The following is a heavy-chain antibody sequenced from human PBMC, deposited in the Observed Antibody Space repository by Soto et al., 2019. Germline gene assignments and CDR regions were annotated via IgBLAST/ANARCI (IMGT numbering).Heavy chain of an antibody. D-gene: IGHD6-13*01. V-gene: IGHV5-10-1*01. Sequence: RGSGYSITNYGIRWVRKMPGQRLEWMGRIDPSDSYTNDGPSFQGHVTISADKAISTAYLQWSSLKASDTAMYYCARREQQLAHPGYYYGMDIWGQGTTVTVYS. CDR2: IDPSDSYT. CDR1: GYSITNYG. CDR3: ARREQQLAHPGYYYGMDI. J-gene: IGHJ6*02.